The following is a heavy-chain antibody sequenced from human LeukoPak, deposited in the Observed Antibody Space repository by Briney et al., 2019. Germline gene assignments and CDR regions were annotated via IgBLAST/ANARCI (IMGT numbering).Heavy chain of an antibody. Sequence: SETLSLTCTVSGGSISSYYWSWIRQPPGKGLEWIGYIYYSGSTNYNPSLKSRVTISVDTSKNQFSLKLSSVTAADTAVYYCARLARAFGTVYWYFDLWGRGTLVTVSS. CDR1: GGSISSYY. CDR2: IYYSGST. J-gene: IGHJ2*01. CDR3: ARLARAFGTVYWYFDL. V-gene: IGHV4-59*08. D-gene: IGHD4-17*01.